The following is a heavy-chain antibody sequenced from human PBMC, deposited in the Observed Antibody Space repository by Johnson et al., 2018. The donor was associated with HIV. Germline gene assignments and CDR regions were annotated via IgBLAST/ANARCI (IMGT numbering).Heavy chain of an antibody. J-gene: IGHJ3*02. Sequence: VQLVESGGGLVQPGGSLRLSCAASGFTVSSNYMTWVRQAPGQGLEWVSVIYSGGSTYYAASVKGRFTISSDNSKDTLYLQMNSLRAEDTAVYYCARGGCSSTSCYRGARDAFDIWGQGTMVTVSS. CDR2: IYSGGST. D-gene: IGHD2-2*02. CDR1: GFTVSSNY. V-gene: IGHV3-66*01. CDR3: ARGGCSSTSCYRGARDAFDI.